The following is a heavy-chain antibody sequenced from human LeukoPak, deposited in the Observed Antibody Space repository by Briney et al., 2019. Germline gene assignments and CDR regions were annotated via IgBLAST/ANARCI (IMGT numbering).Heavy chain of an antibody. CDR2: IYTSGST. CDR3: ARGSGDSSGYSSAFDI. J-gene: IGHJ3*02. V-gene: IGHV4-61*02. CDR1: GGSISSGSYY. D-gene: IGHD3-22*01. Sequence: SETLSLTCTVSGGSISSGSYYWSWIRQPAGKGLEWIVRIYTSGSTNYNPSLKSRVTISVDTSKNQFSLKLSSVTAADTAVYYCARGSGDSSGYSSAFDIWGQGTMVTVSS.